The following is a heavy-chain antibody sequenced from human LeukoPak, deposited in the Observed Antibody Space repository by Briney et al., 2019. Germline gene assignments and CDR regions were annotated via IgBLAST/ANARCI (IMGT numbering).Heavy chain of an antibody. CDR1: GFTVSSNY. Sequence: GGSLRLSCAASGFTVSSNYMSWVRQAPGKGLEWVSAISGSGGSTYYADSVKGRFTISRDNSKNTLYLQMNSLRAEDTAVYYCAKGGSIFDYWGQGTLVTVSS. CDR2: ISGSGGST. V-gene: IGHV3-23*01. CDR3: AKGGSIFDY. D-gene: IGHD2-15*01. J-gene: IGHJ4*02.